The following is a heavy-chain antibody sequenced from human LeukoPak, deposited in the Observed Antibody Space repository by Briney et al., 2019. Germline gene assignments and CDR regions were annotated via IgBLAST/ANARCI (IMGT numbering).Heavy chain of an antibody. J-gene: IGHJ3*02. Sequence: ASVKVSCKASGGTLSSYAISWVRQAPGQGLEWMGLINPSGGSTSYAQKFQGRVTMTRDTSTSTVYMELSSLRSEDTAVYYCAREKYHYDSTGPDAFDIWGQGTMVTVSS. CDR1: GGTLSSYA. CDR2: INPSGGST. V-gene: IGHV1-46*01. CDR3: AREKYHYDSTGPDAFDI. D-gene: IGHD3-22*01.